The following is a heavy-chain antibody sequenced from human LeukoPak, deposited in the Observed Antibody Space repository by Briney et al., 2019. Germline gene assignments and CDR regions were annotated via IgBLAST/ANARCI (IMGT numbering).Heavy chain of an antibody. CDR2: INWNGGST. V-gene: IGHV3-20*04. CDR3: ARGQGYQLLHYYMDV. Sequence: GGSLRLSCAASGFTFDDYGMSWVRQAPGKGLEWVSGINWNGGSTGYADSAKGRFTISRDNAKNSLYLQMNSLRAEDTALYYCARGQGYQLLHYYMDVWGKGTTVTVSS. D-gene: IGHD2-2*01. J-gene: IGHJ6*03. CDR1: GFTFDDYG.